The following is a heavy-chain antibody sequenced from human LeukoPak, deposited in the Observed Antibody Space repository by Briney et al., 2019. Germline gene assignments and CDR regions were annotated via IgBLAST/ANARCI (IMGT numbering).Heavy chain of an antibody. D-gene: IGHD4-11*01. CDR3: ARAVSTVTTWDY. Sequence: GGSLRLSCAASGFTVSSNYMSWVRQAPGKGLELVSVIYSGGSTYYADSVKGRFTISRDNSKNTLYLQMNSLRAEDTAVYYCARAVSTVTTWDYWGQGTLVTVSS. J-gene: IGHJ4*02. V-gene: IGHV3-66*01. CDR2: IYSGGST. CDR1: GFTVSSNY.